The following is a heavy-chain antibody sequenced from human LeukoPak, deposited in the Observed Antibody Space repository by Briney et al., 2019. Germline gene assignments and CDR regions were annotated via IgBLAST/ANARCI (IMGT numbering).Heavy chain of an antibody. Sequence: SETLSLTCTVSGGSISGYYWSWIRQPPGKGLEWIGYIYYSGSTYYNPSLKSRVTISVGTSKNQFSLRLSSVTAADTAVYYCAGRLRSGVDYWGQGTLVTVSS. CDR3: AGRLRSGVDY. D-gene: IGHD1-26*01. J-gene: IGHJ4*02. CDR1: GGSISGYY. V-gene: IGHV4-59*04. CDR2: IYYSGST.